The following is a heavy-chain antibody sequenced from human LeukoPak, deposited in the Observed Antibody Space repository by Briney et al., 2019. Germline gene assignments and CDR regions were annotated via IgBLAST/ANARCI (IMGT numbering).Heavy chain of an antibody. J-gene: IGHJ6*03. D-gene: IGHD6-19*01. CDR2: IIPIFGTA. V-gene: IGHV1-69*06. Sequence: GASVKVSCKASGGTFSSYAISWVRQAPGQGLEWMGGIIPIFGTANYAQKFQGRVTITADKSTSTAYMELSSLRSEDTAVYYCARGYSSGPLYYYYYYMDVWGKGTTVTVSS. CDR3: ARGYSSGPLYYYYYYMDV. CDR1: GGTFSSYA.